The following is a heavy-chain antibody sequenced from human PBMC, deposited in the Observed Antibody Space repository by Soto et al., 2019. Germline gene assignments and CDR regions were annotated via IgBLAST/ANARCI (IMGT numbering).Heavy chain of an antibody. CDR3: AKEPVGEVSPRFFDY. Sequence: QVQLVESGGGVVQPGRSLRLSCAASGFTFSSYGMHWVRQAPGKGLEWVAVISYDGRNKNYADSVKGRFTISRDNSKKTLLMQKISMRAADKAVYYCAKEPVGEVSPRFFDYWGQGTLITVSS. J-gene: IGHJ4*02. CDR2: ISYDGRNK. CDR1: GFTFSSYG. D-gene: IGHD1-26*01. V-gene: IGHV3-30*18.